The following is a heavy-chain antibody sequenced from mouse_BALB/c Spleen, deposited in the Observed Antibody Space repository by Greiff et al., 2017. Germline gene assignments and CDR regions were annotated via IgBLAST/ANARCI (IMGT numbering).Heavy chain of an antibody. CDR2: IDPYDSDT. CDR3: ARTSEPDTFAY. CDR1: GYTFTSYW. J-gene: IGHJ3*01. V-gene: IGHV1-74*01. Sequence: QVQLQQPGAELVRPGASVKLSCKASGYTFTSYWMNWVKQRPEQGLEWIGRIDPYDSDTHYNQKFKDKAILTVDKSSSTAYMQLSSLTSEDSAVYYCARTSEPDTFAYWGQGTLVTVSA.